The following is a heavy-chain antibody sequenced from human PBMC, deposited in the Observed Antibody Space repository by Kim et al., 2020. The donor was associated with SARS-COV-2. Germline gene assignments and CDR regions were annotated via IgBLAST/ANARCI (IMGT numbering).Heavy chain of an antibody. Sequence: GGSLRLSCAASGFTFSSYGMHWVRQAPGKGLEWVAVIWYDGSNKYYADSVKGRFTISRDNSKNTLYLQMNSLRAEDTAVYYCARDRWSAGSGSYYKPFFGGGFDYWGQGTLVIVSS. V-gene: IGHV3-33*01. D-gene: IGHD3-10*01. CDR3: ARDRWSAGSGSYYKPFFGGGFDY. CDR1: GFTFSSYG. CDR2: IWYDGSNK. J-gene: IGHJ4*02.